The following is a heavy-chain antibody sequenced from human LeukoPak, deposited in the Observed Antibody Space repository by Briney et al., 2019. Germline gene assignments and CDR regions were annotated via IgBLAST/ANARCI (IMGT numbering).Heavy chain of an antibody. D-gene: IGHD3-22*01. CDR3: ARDGHYYDSSGYPELDAFDI. Sequence: GGSLRLSCAASGFTVNTNYMSWVRQAPGKGLEWVSVIYRGGDTYYADSVKGRFTISRDTSKNTLYLQVNSLRAEDTAVYYCARDGHYYDSSGYPELDAFDIWGQGTRVTVSS. CDR2: IYRGGDT. CDR1: GFTVNTNY. J-gene: IGHJ3*02. V-gene: IGHV3-66*01.